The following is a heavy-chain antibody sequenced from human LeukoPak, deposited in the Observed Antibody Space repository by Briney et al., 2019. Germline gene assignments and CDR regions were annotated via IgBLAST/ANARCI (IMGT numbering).Heavy chain of an antibody. CDR1: GFTVSSNY. D-gene: IGHD1-14*01. V-gene: IGHV3-53*01. J-gene: IGHJ5*02. CDR3: LCLSQPP. Sequence: GSLRLSCAASGFTVSSNYMSWVRQAPGKGLEWVSVIYSGGSTYYADSVKGRFTISRDNVKNTLYLQMNSLRAEDTAVYYCLCLSQPPWGQGTLVTVSS. CDR2: IYSGGST.